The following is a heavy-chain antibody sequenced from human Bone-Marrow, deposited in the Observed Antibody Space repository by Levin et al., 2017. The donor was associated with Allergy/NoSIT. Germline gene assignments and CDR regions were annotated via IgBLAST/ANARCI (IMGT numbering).Heavy chain of an antibody. V-gene: IGHV3-48*02. CDR2: ISSGSGAI. J-gene: IGHJ4*02. CDR1: GFTFSVHS. CDR3: ARGSKGGDDYDDYFDF. D-gene: IGHD3-22*01. Sequence: GGSLRLSCAASGFTFSVHSMNWVRQAPGKGLEWFSYISSGSGAIYYADAVKGRFTISRDNAKNSLYLQMNSLRDEDTAVYYCARGSKGGDDYDDYFDFWGQGTLVTVSS.